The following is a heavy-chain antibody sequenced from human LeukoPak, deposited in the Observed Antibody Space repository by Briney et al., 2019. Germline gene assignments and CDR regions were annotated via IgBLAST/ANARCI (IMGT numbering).Heavy chain of an antibody. CDR2: ITTRSDAM. J-gene: IGHJ3*02. D-gene: IGHD3-3*01. V-gene: IGHV3-48*01. Sequence: GGSLRLSCAASGFTFSEHNMNWVRQPTGKGLEWVSYITTRSDAMYYADSVKGRFTISRDTAQNSLYLQMNSLRAEDTAVYYCARDLQLYYDFWSGPDAFDIWGQGTMVTVSS. CDR3: ARDLQLYYDFWSGPDAFDI. CDR1: GFTFSEHN.